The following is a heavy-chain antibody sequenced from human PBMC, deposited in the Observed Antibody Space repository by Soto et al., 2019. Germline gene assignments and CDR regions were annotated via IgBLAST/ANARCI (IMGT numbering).Heavy chain of an antibody. CDR1: GYTFTSYG. CDR3: ARVGSGSPGAYYYYYGMDV. V-gene: IGHV1-18*01. D-gene: IGHD1-26*01. J-gene: IGHJ6*02. CDR2: ISAYNGNT. Sequence: ASVKVSCKASGYTFTSYGISWVRQAPGQGLEWMGWISAYNGNTNYAQKLQGRVTMTTDTSTSTAYMELRSLRSDDTAVYYCARVGSGSPGAYYYYYGMDVWGQGTTVTV.